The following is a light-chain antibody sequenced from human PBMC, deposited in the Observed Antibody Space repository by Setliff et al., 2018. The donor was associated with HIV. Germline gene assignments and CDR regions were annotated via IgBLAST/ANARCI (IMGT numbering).Light chain of an antibody. J-gene: IGLJ1*01. V-gene: IGLV2-23*02. CDR2: EVS. Sequence: QSALTQSASVSGSPGQSITISCTGTSSDVGGYNLVSWYQHHPGKAPKLMISEVSKRPSGVSNRFSGSRSGNTASLTISGLQAEDEADYYCCSYAGTITFYVFGTGTKVTVL. CDR3: CSYAGTITFYV. CDR1: SSDVGGYNL.